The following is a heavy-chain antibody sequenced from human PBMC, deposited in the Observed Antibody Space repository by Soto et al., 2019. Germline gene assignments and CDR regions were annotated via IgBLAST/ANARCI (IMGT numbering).Heavy chain of an antibody. J-gene: IGHJ4*02. Sequence: QVQLQESGPGLVKPSETLSLTCTVSGGSIRDYFWTWIRQPPVKGLEWIGYIYYSGLTNYNPSLKSRVSISVDTSKNHFSLQLRSVTAADTAVYYCARVGGDDFGDSGGFDYWGQGTLVTVSS. CDR2: IYYSGLT. CDR1: GGSIRDYF. D-gene: IGHD4-17*01. V-gene: IGHV4-59*01. CDR3: ARVGGDDFGDSGGFDY.